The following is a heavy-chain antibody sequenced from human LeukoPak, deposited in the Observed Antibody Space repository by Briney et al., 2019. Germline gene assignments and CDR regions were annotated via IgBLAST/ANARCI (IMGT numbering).Heavy chain of an antibody. Sequence: SETLSLTCTVSGGSISSSSYYWGWIRQPPGKGLEWIGSIYYSGSTYYNPSLKSRVTISVDTSKNQFSLKLSSVTTADTAVYYCASRIAAAGTDVAAFDIWGQGTMVTVSS. J-gene: IGHJ3*02. CDR2: IYYSGST. V-gene: IGHV4-39*01. CDR3: ASRIAAAGTDVAAFDI. CDR1: GGSISSSSYY. D-gene: IGHD6-13*01.